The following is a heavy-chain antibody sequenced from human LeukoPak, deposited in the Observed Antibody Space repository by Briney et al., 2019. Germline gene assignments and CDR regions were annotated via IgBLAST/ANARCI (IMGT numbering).Heavy chain of an antibody. CDR1: GYTFTSYG. D-gene: IGHD3-10*01. J-gene: IGHJ5*02. CDR2: ISAYNGNT. CDR3: ARSYYYGSGSYYNWLDP. V-gene: IGHV1-18*01. Sequence: ASVKVSCKASGYTFTSYGISWVRQAPGQGLEWMGWISAYNGNTNYAQKLQGRVTMTTDTSTSTAYMELRSLRSDDTAVYYCARSYYYGSGSYYNWLDPWGQGTLVTVSS.